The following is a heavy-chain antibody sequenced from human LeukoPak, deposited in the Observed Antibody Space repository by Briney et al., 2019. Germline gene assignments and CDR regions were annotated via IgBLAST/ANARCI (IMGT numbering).Heavy chain of an antibody. D-gene: IGHD6-13*01. J-gene: IGHJ4*02. CDR1: GGSFSGYY. V-gene: IGHV4-34*01. Sequence: SETLSLACAVYGGSFSGYYWSWIRQPPGKGLEWIGEINYSGSTNYNPSLKSRVIISVDTSKNQFSLNLSSVTAADTAVYYCARHPPKYSSSWYVNGFDYWGRGTLVTVSS. CDR3: ARHPPKYSSSWYVNGFDY. CDR2: INYSGST.